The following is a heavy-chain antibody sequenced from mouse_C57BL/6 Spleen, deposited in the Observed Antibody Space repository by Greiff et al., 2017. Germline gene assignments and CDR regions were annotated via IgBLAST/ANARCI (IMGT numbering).Heavy chain of an antibody. Sequence: QVQLKESGAELVKPGASVKLSCKASGYTFPEYTIHWVKQRSGQGLEWIGWFYPGSGSIKYNEKFKDKATLTADKSSSTVYMELSRLTSEDSAVYFCARHEEGTGTFAYWGQGTLVTVSA. J-gene: IGHJ3*01. D-gene: IGHD4-1*01. CDR2: FYPGSGSI. CDR1: GYTFPEYT. CDR3: ARHEEGTGTFAY. V-gene: IGHV1-62-2*01.